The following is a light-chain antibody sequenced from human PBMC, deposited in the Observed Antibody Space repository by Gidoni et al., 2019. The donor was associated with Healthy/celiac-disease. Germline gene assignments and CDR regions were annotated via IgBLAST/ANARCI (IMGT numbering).Light chain of an antibody. Sequence: DIQMTQSPSSLSASVGDRVTITCQASQDISNYLNWYQQKPGKAPKLLIYDASNLETGVPSMFSGSGSGTDFTFTIISLQPEDIATYYCQQYDNLPYSFXQXTKLEIK. CDR3: QQYDNLPYS. CDR2: DAS. J-gene: IGKJ2*03. V-gene: IGKV1-33*01. CDR1: QDISNY.